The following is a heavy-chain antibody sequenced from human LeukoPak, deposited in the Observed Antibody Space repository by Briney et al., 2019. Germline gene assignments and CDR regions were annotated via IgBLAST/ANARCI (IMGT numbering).Heavy chain of an antibody. V-gene: IGHV3-30-3*01. D-gene: IGHD3-10*01. Sequence: GGSLRLSCAASGFTFSSYAMHWVRQAPGKGLEWVAVIPYDGSNKYYADSVKGRFTISRDNSKNTLYLQMNSLRAEDTAVYYCARDYRYYGSGSYSLGYWGQGTLVTVSS. J-gene: IGHJ4*02. CDR2: IPYDGSNK. CDR3: ARDYRYYGSGSYSLGY. CDR1: GFTFSSYA.